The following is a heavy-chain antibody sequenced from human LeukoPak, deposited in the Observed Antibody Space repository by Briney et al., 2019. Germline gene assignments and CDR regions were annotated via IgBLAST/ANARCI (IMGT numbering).Heavy chain of an antibody. D-gene: IGHD1-26*01. J-gene: IGHJ4*02. CDR1: GFTFSNYG. V-gene: IGHV3-30*18. CDR3: AKGGTPPFDY. Sequence: GRSLRLSCAASGFTFSNYGIHWVRQAPGKGLEWVAVVLYGGSKEYYADSVKGRFTVSRENSKNTGYLEMNSLRVEDSAVYYCAKGGTPPFDYWGQGTLVTVSS. CDR2: VLYGGSKE.